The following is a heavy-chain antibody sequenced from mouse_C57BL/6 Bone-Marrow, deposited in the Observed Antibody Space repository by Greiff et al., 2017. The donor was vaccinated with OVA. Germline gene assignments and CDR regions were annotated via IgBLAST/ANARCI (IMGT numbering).Heavy chain of an antibody. CDR2: ISSGSSTI. J-gene: IGHJ1*03. Sequence: EVMLVESGGGLVKPGGSLKLSCAASGFTFSDYGMHWVRQAPEKGLEWVAYISSGSSTIYDADTVKGRFTISRDNAKNTLFLQMTSLRSEDTAMYYCARLPCWYFDVWGTGTTVTVSS. CDR1: GFTFSDYG. V-gene: IGHV5-17*01. CDR3: ARLPCWYFDV.